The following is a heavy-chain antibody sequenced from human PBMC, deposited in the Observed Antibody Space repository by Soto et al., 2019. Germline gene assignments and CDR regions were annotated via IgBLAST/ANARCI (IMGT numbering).Heavy chain of an antibody. Sequence: QVQLQESGPGLVRPSETLSLTCTVSGGSISSDSWTWIRQPPGKAMEWIGYIYDYGSSYYSPSLEGRVAFSVDTSKNQFSLRLTSVTAADTAMYYCARVRTSLDLYYYYMDVWGRGTTVTVSS. D-gene: IGHD2-2*01. J-gene: IGHJ6*03. CDR2: IYDYGSS. V-gene: IGHV4-59*08. CDR1: GGSISSDS. CDR3: ARVRTSLDLYYYYMDV.